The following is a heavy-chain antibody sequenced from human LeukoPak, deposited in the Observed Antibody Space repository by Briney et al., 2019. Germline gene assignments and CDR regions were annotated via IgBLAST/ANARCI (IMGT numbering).Heavy chain of an antibody. Sequence: SETLSFTCTVSGGSISSSSYYWGWIRQPPGKGLEWIGSIYYSGSTYYNPPLKSRVTISVDTSKNQFSLKLSSVTAADTAVYYCARPSYGYFEETDWGQGTLVTVSS. CDR2: IYYSGST. D-gene: IGHD5-18*01. CDR1: GGSISSSSYY. CDR3: ARPSYGYFEETD. V-gene: IGHV4-39*01. J-gene: IGHJ4*02.